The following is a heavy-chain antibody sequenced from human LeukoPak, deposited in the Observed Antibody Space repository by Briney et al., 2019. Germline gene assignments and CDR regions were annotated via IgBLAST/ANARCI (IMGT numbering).Heavy chain of an antibody. CDR2: INSSSSSI. D-gene: IGHD4-11*01. J-gene: IGHJ4*02. V-gene: IGHV3-21*01. Sequence: GGSLRLSCAASGFTFSNYGMNWVRQAPGKGLEWVSSINSSSSSIYYADSLKGRFTISRDNAKTSLYLQMNSLRAEDTAVYYCARLADYGNYGPREYLDFWGQGTLVTVSS. CDR3: ARLADYGNYGPREYLDF. CDR1: GFTFSNYG.